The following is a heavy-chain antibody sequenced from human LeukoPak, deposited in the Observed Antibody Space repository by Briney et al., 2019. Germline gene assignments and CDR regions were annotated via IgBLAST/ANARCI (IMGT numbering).Heavy chain of an antibody. Sequence: GGSLRLSCAASGFTFSSYSMNWVRQAPGKGLEWVSSISSSSSYIYYADSVKGRFTISRDNAKNSLYLQMNSLRAEDTAVYYCASYSSSWYNDYWGQGTLVTVSS. D-gene: IGHD6-13*01. CDR1: GFTFSSYS. V-gene: IGHV3-21*01. J-gene: IGHJ4*02. CDR3: ASYSSSWYNDY. CDR2: ISSSSSYI.